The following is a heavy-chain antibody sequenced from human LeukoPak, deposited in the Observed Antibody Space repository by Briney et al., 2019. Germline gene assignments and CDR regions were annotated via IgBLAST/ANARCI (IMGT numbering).Heavy chain of an antibody. CDR2: FSTSSGTI. CDR3: ARDSMYAFDI. J-gene: IGHJ3*02. D-gene: IGHD2-2*01. Sequence: GGSLRLSCAASGFTFSSYSMNWVRQATGKGLEWISYFSTSSGTISYADSVKGRFTISRDNAKNSLYLQMNSLRAEDTAVYYCARDSMYAFDIRGQGTMVTVSS. V-gene: IGHV3-48*01. CDR1: GFTFSSYS.